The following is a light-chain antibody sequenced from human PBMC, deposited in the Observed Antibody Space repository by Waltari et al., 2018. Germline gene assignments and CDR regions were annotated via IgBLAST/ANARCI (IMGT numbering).Light chain of an antibody. CDR2: AAS. V-gene: IGKV3-11*01. J-gene: IGKJ4*01. CDR3: QNRRDWPLLT. CDR1: QNIGDY. Sequence: ALTQSPATLSLSPGDRATLSCRASQNIGDYLAWYQQKPGQAPRLLISAASNRATGVPARFSGSGSGTDFTLTISSLEPEDFAVYYCQNRRDWPLLTFGGGTKVEIK.